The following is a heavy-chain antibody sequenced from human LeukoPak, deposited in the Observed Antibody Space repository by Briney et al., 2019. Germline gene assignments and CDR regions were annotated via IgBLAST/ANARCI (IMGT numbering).Heavy chain of an antibody. CDR2: ISAYNGNT. CDR3: ATLAELEHDY. D-gene: IGHD1-1*01. J-gene: IGHJ4*02. CDR1: GYTFTSYG. Sequence: ASVKVSCKASGYTFTSYGISWVREAPGQGLEWMGWISAYNGNTNYAQKLQGRVTMTEDTSTDTAYMELSSLRSEDTAVYYCATLAELEHDYWGQGTLVTVSS. V-gene: IGHV1-18*01.